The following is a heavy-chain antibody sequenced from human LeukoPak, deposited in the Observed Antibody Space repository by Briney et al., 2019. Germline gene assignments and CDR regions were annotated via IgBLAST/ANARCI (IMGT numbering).Heavy chain of an antibody. V-gene: IGHV4-34*01. J-gene: IGHJ3*02. CDR2: INHSGST. CDR3: ASRGSCYNGEYAFDI. D-gene: IGHD1-26*01. CDR1: GGSFSGYY. Sequence: PSETLSLTCAVYGGSFSGYYWSWIRQPPGKGLEWIGEINHSGSTNYNPSLKSRVTISVDTSKNQFSLKLTSVTAADTAVYYCASRGSCYNGEYAFDIWGQGTMVTVSS.